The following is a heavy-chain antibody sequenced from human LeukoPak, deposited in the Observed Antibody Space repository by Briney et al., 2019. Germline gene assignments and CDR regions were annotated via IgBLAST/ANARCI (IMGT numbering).Heavy chain of an antibody. J-gene: IGHJ5*02. D-gene: IGHD4-17*01. CDR3: ARSYFGDLNYFDP. CDR2: ISPYNGNT. V-gene: IGHV1-18*04. Sequence: ASVKVSCKASGYSFTTCGVNWLRQAPGQGLEWMGWISPYNGNTNYAQKVQGRVTMTADTSTGTVYMELRSLRSDDTAVYYCARSYFGDLNYFDPWGQGTLVTVSS. CDR1: GYSFTTCG.